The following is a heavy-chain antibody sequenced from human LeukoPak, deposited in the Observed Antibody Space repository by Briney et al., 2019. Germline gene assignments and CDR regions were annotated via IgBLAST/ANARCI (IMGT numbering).Heavy chain of an antibody. CDR1: GGSISSGGYY. CDR2: IYYSGST. D-gene: IGHD3-22*01. Sequence: SQTLSLTCTVSGGSISSGGYYWSWIRQHPGKGLEWIGYIYYSGSTYCNPSLKSRVTISVDTSKNQFSLKLSSVTAADTAVYYCARGDDSSGYYCFDYWGQGTLVTVSS. CDR3: ARGDDSSGYYCFDY. V-gene: IGHV4-31*03. J-gene: IGHJ4*02.